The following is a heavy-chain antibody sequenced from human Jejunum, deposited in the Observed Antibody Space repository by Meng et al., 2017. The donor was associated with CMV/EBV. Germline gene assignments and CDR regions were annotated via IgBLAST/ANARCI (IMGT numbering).Heavy chain of an antibody. CDR1: FTFDHYD. CDR3: VRDRIPATGYYSMGV. Sequence: FTFDHYDMQWVRKTPRKGLEWVSVINWDGGSTSYADSVKGRFTIFRDNNKNSLYLQMNSLRAEDTALYYCVRDRIPATGYYSMGVWGQGTTVTVSS. D-gene: IGHD6-13*01. CDR2: INWDGGST. V-gene: IGHV3-43D*03. J-gene: IGHJ6*02.